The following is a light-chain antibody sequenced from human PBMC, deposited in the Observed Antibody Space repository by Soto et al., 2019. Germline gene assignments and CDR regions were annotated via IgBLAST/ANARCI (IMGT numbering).Light chain of an antibody. CDR2: GAS. CDR1: QSVSSN. Sequence: EIVMTQSPATLSVSPVERVTLSCMASQSVSSNLSWYQQKPCEAPRLLIYGASTRATCIPARFRGSGSGTEFTLTISSLQSEDFAVYYCRQYNNWPPWTFGQGTKVDIK. CDR3: RQYNNWPPWT. J-gene: IGKJ1*01. V-gene: IGKV3-15*01.